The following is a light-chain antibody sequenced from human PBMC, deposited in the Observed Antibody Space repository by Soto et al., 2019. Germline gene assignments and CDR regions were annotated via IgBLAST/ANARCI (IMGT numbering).Light chain of an antibody. CDR3: QQYGSSPET. Sequence: VLPQPPSTLSSSAEASAPPSCRASQSVSSSYLAWYQQKPGQAPRLLIYGASSRATGIPDRFSGSGSGTDFTLTISRLEPEDFAVYYCQQYGSSPETFGQGTKVDIK. V-gene: IGKV3-20*01. J-gene: IGKJ1*01. CDR1: QSVSSSY. CDR2: GAS.